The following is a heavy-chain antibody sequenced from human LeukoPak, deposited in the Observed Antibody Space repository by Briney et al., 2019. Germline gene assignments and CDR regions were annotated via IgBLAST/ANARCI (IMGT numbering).Heavy chain of an antibody. D-gene: IGHD3-10*02. CDR3: AELGITMIGGV. J-gene: IGHJ6*04. V-gene: IGHV3-23*01. CDR1: GFSVSSNF. Sequence: GGSLRLSCAASGFSVSSNFMSWVRQAPGKGLEWVSAISGSGGSTYYADSVKGRFTISRDNAKNSLYLQMNSLRAEDTAVYYCAELGITMIGGVWGKGTTVTISS. CDR2: ISGSGGST.